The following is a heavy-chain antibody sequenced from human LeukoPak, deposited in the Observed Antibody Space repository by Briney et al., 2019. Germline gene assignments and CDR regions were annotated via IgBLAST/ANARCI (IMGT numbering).Heavy chain of an antibody. CDR2: ISSSSTI. CDR1: GFTFSSYS. J-gene: IGHJ4*02. Sequence: PGGSLRLSCAASGFTFSSYSMNWVRQAPGKGLEWVSYISSSSTIYYADSVKGRFTISRDNAENSLYLQMNSLRAEDTAVYYCAREALIAVAGTFDYWGQGTLVTVSS. V-gene: IGHV3-48*01. D-gene: IGHD6-19*01. CDR3: AREALIAVAGTFDY.